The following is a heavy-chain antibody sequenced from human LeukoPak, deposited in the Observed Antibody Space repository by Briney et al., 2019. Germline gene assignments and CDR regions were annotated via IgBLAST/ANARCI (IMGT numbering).Heavy chain of an antibody. D-gene: IGHD3-10*01. CDR2: IRYDGSNK. J-gene: IGHJ6*03. V-gene: IGHV3-30*02. Sequence: GSLRLSCAASGFTFSSYGMHWVRQAPGKGLEWVAFIRYDGSNKYYADSVKGRFTISRDNSKNTLYLQIDSLRGEDTAVYYCAGGGFGEAYYYYYYMDVWGKGTTVTVSS. CDR1: GFTFSSYG. CDR3: AGGGFGEAYYYYYYMDV.